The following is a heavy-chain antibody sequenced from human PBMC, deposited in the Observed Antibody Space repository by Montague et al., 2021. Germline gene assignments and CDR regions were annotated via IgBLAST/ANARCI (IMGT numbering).Heavy chain of an antibody. J-gene: IGHJ5*02. CDR2: TYYRSKWYN. Sequence: CAISGDSVSINDATWKWDRQSPSRGLMWLARTYYRSKWYNEYAISVKSRITVNPDTSKNQFSLLLNSVTPEDTAVYYCARGWQKRFDPWGQGTLVTVSS. CDR1: GDSVSINDAT. CDR3: ARGWQKRFDP. D-gene: IGHD5-24*01. V-gene: IGHV6-1*01.